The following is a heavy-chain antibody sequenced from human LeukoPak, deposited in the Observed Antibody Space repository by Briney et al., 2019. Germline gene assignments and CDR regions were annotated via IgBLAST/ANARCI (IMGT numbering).Heavy chain of an antibody. V-gene: IGHV3-23*01. Sequence: GGSLRLSCAASGFTFSSYAMSWVRQAPGKGLEWVSAISGSGGSTYYADSVKGRFTVSRDNSKNTLYLQMNSLRAEDTAVYYCAKDGYYGSGGFFEYWGQGTLVTVSS. J-gene: IGHJ4*02. CDR2: ISGSGGST. CDR1: GFTFSSYA. D-gene: IGHD3-10*01. CDR3: AKDGYYGSGGFFEY.